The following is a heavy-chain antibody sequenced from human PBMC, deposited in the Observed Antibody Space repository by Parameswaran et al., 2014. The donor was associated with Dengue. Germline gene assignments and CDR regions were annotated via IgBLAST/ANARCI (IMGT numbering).Heavy chain of an antibody. CDR2: IKQDGSEK. CDR3: AREGGSGYLAS. Sequence: ESLKISCAASGFTFISYWMSWVRQAPREGGWEWVANIKQDGSEKYYVDSVKGRFTISRDNAKNLLYLQMNSLRAEDTAVYYCAREGGSGYLASWGQGTMVTVSS. D-gene: IGHD3-22*01. J-gene: IGHJ3*01. V-gene: IGHV3-7*01. CDR1: GFTFISYW.